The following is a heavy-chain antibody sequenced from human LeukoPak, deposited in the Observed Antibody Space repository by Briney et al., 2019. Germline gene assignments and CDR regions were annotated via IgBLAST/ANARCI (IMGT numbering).Heavy chain of an antibody. Sequence: SETLSLTCTVSGGSISSYYWSWIRQPPGKGLEWIGSIYHSGSTYYNPSLKSRVTISVDTSKNQFSLKLSSVTAADTAVYYCARVGSISGSYYAFDYWGQGTLVTVSS. CDR1: GGSISSYY. D-gene: IGHD1-26*01. CDR3: ARVGSISGSYYAFDY. J-gene: IGHJ4*02. CDR2: IYHSGST. V-gene: IGHV4-38-2*02.